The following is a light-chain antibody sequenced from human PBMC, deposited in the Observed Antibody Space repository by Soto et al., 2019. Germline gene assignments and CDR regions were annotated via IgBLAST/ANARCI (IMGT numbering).Light chain of an antibody. CDR1: QFIDRG. CDR3: LQYSGSSYT. Sequence: DIQMTQSPSTLSASVGDRVTITCRASQFIDRGLAWYQQKPGKAPQYLIFDASSLYGGVPLRFSGSGSGTEVTLTITSLQPDDSATEYCLQYSGSSYTFGQGTRVEIK. J-gene: IGKJ2*01. CDR2: DAS. V-gene: IGKV1-5*01.